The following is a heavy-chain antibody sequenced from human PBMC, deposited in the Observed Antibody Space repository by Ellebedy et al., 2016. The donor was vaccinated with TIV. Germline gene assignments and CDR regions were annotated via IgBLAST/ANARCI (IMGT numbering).Heavy chain of an antibody. CDR1: GFTFADYP. CDR2: IRSTAYGGTT. V-gene: IGHV3-49*03. D-gene: IGHD3-10*01. J-gene: IGHJ4*02. CDR3: GRDSDRSFDS. Sequence: GESLKISXTASGFTFADYPMSWFRQAPGKGLEWVSFIRSTAYGGTTDYAAPVKGRFTISRDDSKSTLYLQMNSLRAEDTAIYYCGRDSDRSFDSWGQGTLVTVSS.